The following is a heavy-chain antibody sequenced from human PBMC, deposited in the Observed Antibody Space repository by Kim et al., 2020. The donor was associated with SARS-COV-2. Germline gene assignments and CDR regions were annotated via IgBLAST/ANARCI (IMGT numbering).Heavy chain of an antibody. J-gene: IGHJ5*02. V-gene: IGHV3-74*01. CDR1: GFTFSSYW. CDR3: ARGVYDFWSGYQHNWFDP. Sequence: GGSLRLSCAASGFTFSSYWMHWVRQAPGKGLVWVSRINSDGSSTSYADSVKGRFTISRDNAKNTLYLQMNSLRAEDTAVYYCARGVYDFWSGYQHNWFDPWGQGTLVTVSS. CDR2: INSDGSST. D-gene: IGHD3-3*01.